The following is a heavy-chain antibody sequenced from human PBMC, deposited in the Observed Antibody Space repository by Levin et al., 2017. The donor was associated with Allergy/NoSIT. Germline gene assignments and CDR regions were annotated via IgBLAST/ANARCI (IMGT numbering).Heavy chain of an antibody. CDR2: IYYNGST. V-gene: IGHV4-39*01. Sequence: PSETLSLTCTVSGGSIGSTSYYWGWIRQPPGKGLEWIGSIYYNGSTYYNPSLKSRITISVDTSKNQFSLKLSSVTAADTAVYYCARLSTGCFDYWGQGTLVTVSS. CDR1: GGSIGSTSYY. CDR3: ARLSTGCFDY. J-gene: IGHJ4*02. D-gene: IGHD1-1*01.